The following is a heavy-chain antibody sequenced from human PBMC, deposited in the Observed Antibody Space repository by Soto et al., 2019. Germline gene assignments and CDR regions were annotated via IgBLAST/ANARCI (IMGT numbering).Heavy chain of an antibody. CDR1: GYTFTNYG. CDR3: ARGVGSGSYYNQYNWFDP. Sequence: ASVKVSCKASGYTFTNYGISWVRQAPGQGLEWMGWISAYNGNTKYAQKLQGRVTMTTDTSTSTAYMELRSLRADDTAVYYCARGVGSGSYYNQYNWFDPWGQGTLVTVSS. D-gene: IGHD3-10*01. V-gene: IGHV1-18*01. CDR2: ISAYNGNT. J-gene: IGHJ5*02.